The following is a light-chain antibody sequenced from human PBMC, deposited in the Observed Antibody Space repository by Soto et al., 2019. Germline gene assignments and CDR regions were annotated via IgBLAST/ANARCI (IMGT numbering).Light chain of an antibody. CDR3: LLDFNYLWA. CDR2: KAS. Sequence: DIQRTQSPSSLSASVGDRVTITCRASQSISSYLNWYQQKPGKAPKLLIYKASSLESGVPSRFSGSGSGTEFTLTISSLQPEDFATYYCLLDFNYLWAFGQGTKVDNK. V-gene: IGKV1-39*01. CDR1: QSISSY. J-gene: IGKJ1*01.